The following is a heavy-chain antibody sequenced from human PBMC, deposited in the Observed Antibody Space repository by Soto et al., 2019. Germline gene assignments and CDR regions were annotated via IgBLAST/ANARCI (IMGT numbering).Heavy chain of an antibody. Sequence: PGGSLRLSCAASGFTFSSYGMHWVRQAPGKGLEWVAVISYDGSNKYYADSVKGRFTISRDNSKNTLYLQMNSLRAEDTAVYYCAKPGIAAAGPYFDDWGQGTLVTFSS. CDR2: ISYDGSNK. J-gene: IGHJ4*02. CDR3: AKPGIAAAGPYFDD. D-gene: IGHD6-13*01. V-gene: IGHV3-30*18. CDR1: GFTFSSYG.